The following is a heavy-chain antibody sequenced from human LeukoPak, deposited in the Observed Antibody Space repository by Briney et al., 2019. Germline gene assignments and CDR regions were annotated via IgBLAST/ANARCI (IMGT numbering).Heavy chain of an antibody. CDR2: IRYAGGET. CDR1: GLTFDSYG. Sequence: GGSLRLSCEASGLTFDSYGMHWVRQAPGKGLEWVAFIRYAGGETYYADSVKGRFTISRDNSKNTLYLQMNSLRAEDTAVYYCAKDGYYGSGSYYDYWGQGTLVTVSS. J-gene: IGHJ4*02. D-gene: IGHD3-10*01. CDR3: AKDGYYGSGSYYDY. V-gene: IGHV3-30*02.